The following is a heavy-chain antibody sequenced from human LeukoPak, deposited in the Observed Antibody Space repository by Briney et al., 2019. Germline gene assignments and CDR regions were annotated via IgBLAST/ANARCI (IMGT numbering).Heavy chain of an antibody. Sequence: GGSLRLSCAASGFTVSDTYMSWVRQAAGKGLEWVSVFYVGGATYYADSVKGRFTISRDNSENTLYLQMKSLRAEDTAVYYCARGDGYNFFDYWGQGTLVTVSS. CDR1: GFTVSDTY. CDR2: FYVGGAT. CDR3: ARGDGYNFFDY. D-gene: IGHD5-24*01. J-gene: IGHJ4*02. V-gene: IGHV3-53*01.